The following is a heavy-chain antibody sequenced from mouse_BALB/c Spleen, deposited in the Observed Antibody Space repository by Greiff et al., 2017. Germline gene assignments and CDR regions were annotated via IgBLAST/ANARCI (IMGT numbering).Heavy chain of an antibody. CDR3: ASLYDGYYLYYFDY. Sequence: EVKLLESGPGLVKPSQSLSLTCSVTGYSITSGYYWNWLRQFPGNKLEWMGYISYDGSNNYNPSLKNRISITRDTSKNQFFLKLNSVTTEDTATYYCASLYDGYYLYYFDYWGQGTTLTVSS. J-gene: IGHJ2*01. CDR1: GYSITSGYY. CDR2: ISYDGSN. V-gene: IGHV3-6*02. D-gene: IGHD2-3*01.